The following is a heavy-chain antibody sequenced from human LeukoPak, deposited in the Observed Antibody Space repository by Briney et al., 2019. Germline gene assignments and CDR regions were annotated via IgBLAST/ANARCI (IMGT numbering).Heavy chain of an antibody. CDR1: GFSFTHHG. CDR2: IWSDGTNK. D-gene: IGHD4-11*01. V-gene: IGHV3-33*06. J-gene: IGHJ4*02. Sequence: GESLRLSCAASGFSFTHHGMQWVRQAPGKGLEWVAVIWSDGTNKFYSDSVKGRFAISRDNSNDMVYLQMNGLRVDDTAVYYCAKDTQRVFDYTNSLDSWGQGTLVIVSS. CDR3: AKDTQRVFDYTNSLDS.